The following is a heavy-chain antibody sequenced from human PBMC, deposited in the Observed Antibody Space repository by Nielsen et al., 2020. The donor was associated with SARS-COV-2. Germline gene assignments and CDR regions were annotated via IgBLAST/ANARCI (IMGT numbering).Heavy chain of an antibody. V-gene: IGHV1-18*04. J-gene: IGHJ5*02. CDR2: ISAYNGNT. CDR1: GYTFTSYY. CDR3: ARWFQIRSGWYPEGSWFDP. Sequence: ASVKVSCKASGYTFTSYYMHWVRQAPGQGLEWMGWISAYNGNTNYAQKLQGRVTMTTDTSTSTAYMELRSLRSDDTAVYYCARWFQIRSGWYPEGSWFDPWGQGTLVTVSS. D-gene: IGHD6-19*01.